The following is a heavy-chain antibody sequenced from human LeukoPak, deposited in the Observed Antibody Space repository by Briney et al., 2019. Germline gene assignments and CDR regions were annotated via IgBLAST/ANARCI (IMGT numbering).Heavy chain of an antibody. Sequence: ASVKVSCKASGYTFTTYPMHWVRQAPGQGLEWVGWINTNTGNPTFAQGFTGRFVFSLDTSVSTAYLQISSLKAEDTAVYFCARRSYESSGYFYYFDYWGQGTLVTVSS. CDR2: INTNTGNP. V-gene: IGHV7-4-1*02. CDR1: GYTFTTYP. J-gene: IGHJ4*02. D-gene: IGHD3-22*01. CDR3: ARRSYESSGYFYYFDY.